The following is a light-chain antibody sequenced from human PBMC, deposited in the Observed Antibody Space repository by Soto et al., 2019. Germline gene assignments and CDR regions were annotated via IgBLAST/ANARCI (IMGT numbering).Light chain of an antibody. CDR2: AAS. CDR3: QQAIHFPLA. J-gene: IGKJ4*01. Sequence: DIQMTQSPSSVSASVGDSVTITCRASQGIDNWLAWYQQKPGMAPKLLISAASNLQSGVPTRFSGSGSATDFTLTINSLQPEDFATYFCQQAIHFPLAFGGGTKVEI. CDR1: QGIDNW. V-gene: IGKV1-12*01.